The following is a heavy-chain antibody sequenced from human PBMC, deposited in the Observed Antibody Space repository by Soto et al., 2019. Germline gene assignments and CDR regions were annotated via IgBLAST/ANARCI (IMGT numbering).Heavy chain of an antibody. J-gene: IGHJ4*01. D-gene: IGHD4-17*01. CDR3: VGTGTTDDY. CDR1: GASVRSGDYY. Sequence: QVQLQESGPGLVKPSQTLSLTCSVSGASVRSGDYYWSSIRQAPGKGLEWLGYIYTSGGSSYNPSLKGRLTISIDTSKNQFSLKLNSVTAADTAIYYCVGTGTTDDYWGRGTLVTVSS. V-gene: IGHV4-30-4*01. CDR2: IYTSGGS.